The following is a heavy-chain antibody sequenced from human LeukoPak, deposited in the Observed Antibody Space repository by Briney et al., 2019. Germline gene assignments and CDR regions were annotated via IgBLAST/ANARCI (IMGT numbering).Heavy chain of an antibody. D-gene: IGHD3-9*01. CDR1: AGSISSSSYY. Sequence: PSETLSLTCTVSAGSISSSSYYWGWIRQPPGNGLEWIGSTYYSGSTYYNPSLKSRVTITVDTSKNPFSLKLSSVTAADTAVYYCARGITNDGLTGSFDPWGQGTLVTVSS. CDR2: TYYSGST. V-gene: IGHV4-39*01. CDR3: ARGITNDGLTGSFDP. J-gene: IGHJ5*02.